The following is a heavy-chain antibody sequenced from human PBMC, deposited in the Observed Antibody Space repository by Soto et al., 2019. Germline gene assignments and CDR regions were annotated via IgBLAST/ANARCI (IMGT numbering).Heavy chain of an antibody. CDR1: GFTLSDYY. V-gene: IGHV3-11*06. D-gene: IGHD4-17*01. J-gene: IGHJ3*02. Sequence: PGGSLRLSCVSSGFTLSDYYINWIRQAPGKGLEWVSYISSSSTYTSYADSVKGRFTISRDNVKNSLFLQMNSLRAEDTAVYYCARIRGLLRSHDAFDIWGQGTMVTVSS. CDR3: ARIRGLLRSHDAFDI. CDR2: ISSSSTYT.